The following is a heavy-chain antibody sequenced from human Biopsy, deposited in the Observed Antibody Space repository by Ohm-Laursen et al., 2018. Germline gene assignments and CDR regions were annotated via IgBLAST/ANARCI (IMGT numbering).Heavy chain of an antibody. V-gene: IGHV1-69*06. CDR3: ARGRRLPAAISSYYYAMDV. Sequence: SVKVSCKPSGGSFSSYAISWVRQAPGQGLKWMGGIIPFFGTPNYAQMFQGRVTITADTSTSTAYMELSSLRSDGTAVYYCARGRRLPAAISSYYYAMDVWGQGTTVTVS. D-gene: IGHD2-2*01. CDR2: IIPFFGTP. J-gene: IGHJ6*02. CDR1: GGSFSSYA.